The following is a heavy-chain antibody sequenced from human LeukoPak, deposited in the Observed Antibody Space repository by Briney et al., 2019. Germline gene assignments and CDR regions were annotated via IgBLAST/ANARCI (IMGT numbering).Heavy chain of an antibody. CDR3: AKDYEYNSNTWYFH. V-gene: IGHV3-48*01. D-gene: IGHD6-13*01. J-gene: IGHJ4*02. CDR1: GFTFNTYT. CDR2: ISGSSGII. Sequence: GGSLRLSCAASGFTFNTYTMNWVRQAPGKGLEWVSYISGSSGIIDYADSVRGRFTISRDNAKNSLYLQMNSLRAEDTAVYYCAKDYEYNSNTWYFHWGRGTLVSVSS.